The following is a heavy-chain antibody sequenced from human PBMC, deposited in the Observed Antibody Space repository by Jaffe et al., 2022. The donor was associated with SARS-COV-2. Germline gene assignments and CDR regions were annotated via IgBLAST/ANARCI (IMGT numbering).Heavy chain of an antibody. Sequence: EVQLVQSGAEVKKPGESLKISCKGSGYRFTNYWIGWVRQMPGKGLEWMGMIYPGDSDTRYSPSFKGQVTISADKSISTAYLQWSSLKASDTAMYYCARLPYGSGPYYPDPWGQGTLVIVSS. CDR2: IYPGDSDT. V-gene: IGHV5-51*01. CDR1: GYRFTNYW. CDR3: ARLPYGSGPYYPDP. D-gene: IGHD3-10*01. J-gene: IGHJ5*02.